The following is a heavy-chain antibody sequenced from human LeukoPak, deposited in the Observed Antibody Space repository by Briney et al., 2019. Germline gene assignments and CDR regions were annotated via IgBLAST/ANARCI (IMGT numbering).Heavy chain of an antibody. D-gene: IGHD3-22*01. J-gene: IGHJ4*02. CDR1: GFTFRDYA. CDR3: AKDGYDTCGFHCDF. Sequence: GGSLRLSCAASGFTFRDYAMSWVRQVPGKGLEWVSAISGSGFRTHNADSVKGRFTISRDNSRNTVYLQMNNLRAEDTALYYCAKDGYDTCGFHCDFWGQGTLVTVSS. V-gene: IGHV3-23*01. CDR2: ISGSGFRT.